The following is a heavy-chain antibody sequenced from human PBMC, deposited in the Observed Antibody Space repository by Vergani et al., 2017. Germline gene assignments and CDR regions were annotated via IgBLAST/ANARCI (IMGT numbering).Heavy chain of an antibody. CDR3: AKDRPSRGWYLRKDYYYYGMDV. V-gene: IGHV3-30*02. Sequence: QVQLVESGGGVVQPGGSLRLSCAASGFTFSSYGMHWVRQAPGKGLEWVAFIRYDGSNKYYADSVKGRFTISRDNSKNTLYLQMNSLRAEDTAVYYCAKDRPSRGWYLRKDYYYYGMDVWGQGTTVTVSS. CDR2: IRYDGSNK. J-gene: IGHJ6*02. CDR1: GFTFSSYG. D-gene: IGHD6-19*01.